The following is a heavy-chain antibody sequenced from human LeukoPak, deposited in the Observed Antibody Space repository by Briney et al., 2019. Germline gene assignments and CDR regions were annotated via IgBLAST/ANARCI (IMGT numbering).Heavy chain of an antibody. CDR2: IYSGGST. CDR3: ARERGHLDY. CDR1: GFTVGTNY. D-gene: IGHD6-25*01. V-gene: IGHV3-66*01. J-gene: IGHJ4*02. Sequence: RSGGSLRLSFVVSGFTVGTNYISWFRQAPGKGLEWVSVIYSGGSTYYADSVKGRFTISRDNSKNTLYLQMNSLRAEDTAVYYCARERGHLDYWGQGTLVTVSS.